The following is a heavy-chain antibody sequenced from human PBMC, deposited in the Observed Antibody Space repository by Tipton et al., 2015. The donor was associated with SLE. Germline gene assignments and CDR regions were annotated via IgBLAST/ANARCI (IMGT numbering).Heavy chain of an antibody. Sequence: AVSGFTVSSNYMSWVRQAPGKGLEWVSVIYSGGSTYYADSVKGRFTISRHNSKNTLYLQMNSLRAEDTAVYYCARGPQLGTWDAFDIWGQGTMVTVSS. V-gene: IGHV3-53*04. CDR3: ARGPQLGTWDAFDI. CDR1: GFTVSSNY. D-gene: IGHD3-16*01. CDR2: IYSGGST. J-gene: IGHJ3*02.